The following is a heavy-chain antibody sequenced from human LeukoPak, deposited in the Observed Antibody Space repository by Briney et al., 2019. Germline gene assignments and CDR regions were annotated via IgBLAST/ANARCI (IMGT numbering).Heavy chain of an antibody. CDR2: ISGSGGST. V-gene: IGHV3-23*01. CDR1: GFTFSSYA. CDR3: AKEFIAAEETNYFDY. D-gene: IGHD6-13*01. J-gene: IGHJ4*02. Sequence: GGSLRLSCAASGFTFSSYAMSWVRQAPGKGLEWVSAISGSGGSTYYADSVKGRFTISRDNSKNTLYLQMNSLRAEDTAVYYCAKEFIAAEETNYFDYWGQGTLVTVPS.